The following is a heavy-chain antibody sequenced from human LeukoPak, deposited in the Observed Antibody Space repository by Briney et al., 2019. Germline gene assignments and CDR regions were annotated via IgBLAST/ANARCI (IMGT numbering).Heavy chain of an antibody. CDR3: AREGRGPRWLHP. Sequence: SETLPLTCAVSGGSISSYYWSWIRQPAGKGLEWVGRINTSGSSNYNTSLRRRVTMSVDTSKNQFSLNLSSVTAADTAVYYCAREGRGPRWLHPWGQGTLVTVSS. V-gene: IGHV4-4*07. D-gene: IGHD6-25*01. CDR1: GGSISSYY. J-gene: IGHJ5*02. CDR2: INTSGSS.